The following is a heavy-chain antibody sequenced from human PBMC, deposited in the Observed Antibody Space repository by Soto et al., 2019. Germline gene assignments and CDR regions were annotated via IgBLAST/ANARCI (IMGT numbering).Heavy chain of an antibody. J-gene: IGHJ6*02. CDR1: RYIFVNYG. Sequence: QVQLVQSGDEVKKPGASVKVSCKASRYIFVNYGIVWVRQAPGQGLEWMGWISPYTGNTHSATKIQGRLTMTTDTSTSTAHMDLGSLTSDDTAVYYCVMVDNYVTPTPQDVWGQGTTVTVSS. D-gene: IGHD3-16*01. CDR3: VMVDNYVTPTPQDV. CDR2: ISPYTGNT. V-gene: IGHV1-18*01.